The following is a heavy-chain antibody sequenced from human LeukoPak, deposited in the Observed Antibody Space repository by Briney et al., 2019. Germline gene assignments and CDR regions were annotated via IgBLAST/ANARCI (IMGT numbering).Heavy chain of an antibody. CDR1: GYTFTGYY. V-gene: IGHV1-2*04. Sequence: ASVKVSCKASGYTFTGYYMHWVRQAPGQGLEWMGWINPNSGGTNYAQKFQGWVTMTRDTSISTAYMELRSLRSDDTAVYYCAARVYSSGWSLDYWGQGTLVTVSS. CDR2: INPNSGGT. D-gene: IGHD6-19*01. CDR3: AARVYSSGWSLDY. J-gene: IGHJ4*02.